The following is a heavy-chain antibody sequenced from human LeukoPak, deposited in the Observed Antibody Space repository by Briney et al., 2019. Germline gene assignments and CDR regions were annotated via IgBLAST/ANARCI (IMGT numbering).Heavy chain of an antibody. V-gene: IGHV3-30*18. J-gene: IGHJ4*02. CDR3: AKLGSGESPTY. CDR2: ISYDGSNK. CDR1: GFTFSSYG. Sequence: GGSLRLSCAASGFTFSSYGMHWVRQAPGKGLEWVAVISYDGSNKYYADSVKGRFTISRDNSKNTLYLQMNSLRAEDTAVYYCAKLGSGESPTYWGQGTLVTVSS. D-gene: IGHD3-10*01.